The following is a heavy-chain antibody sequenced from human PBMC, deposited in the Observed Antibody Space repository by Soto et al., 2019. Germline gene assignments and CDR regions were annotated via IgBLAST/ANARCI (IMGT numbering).Heavy chain of an antibody. CDR3: VRHRIRITMIVGSGWFDP. CDR2: IYYSGST. Sequence: SETLSLTCTVSGGSISSGDYYWSWIRQPPGKGLEWIGYIYYSGSTYYNPSLKSRVTISVDTSKNQFSLKLSSVTAADTAVYYCVRHRIRITMIVGSGWFDPWGQGTLVTVSS. J-gene: IGHJ5*02. CDR1: GGSISSGDYY. D-gene: IGHD3-22*01. V-gene: IGHV4-30-4*01.